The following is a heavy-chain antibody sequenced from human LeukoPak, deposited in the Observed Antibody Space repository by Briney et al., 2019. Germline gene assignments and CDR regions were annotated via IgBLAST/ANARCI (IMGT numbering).Heavy chain of an antibody. Sequence: ASVKVSCKASEDTFTNYDINWVRQATGQGLEWMGWMNPNSGDTEYAQKFLGRVIMTRDTSIRTAYMELSSLRSEDTAVYYCARARQVASYNYYYYYMDVWGKGTTVTVSS. V-gene: IGHV1-8*01. CDR1: EDTFTNYD. J-gene: IGHJ6*03. CDR3: ARARQVASYNYYYYYMDV. CDR2: MNPNSGDT.